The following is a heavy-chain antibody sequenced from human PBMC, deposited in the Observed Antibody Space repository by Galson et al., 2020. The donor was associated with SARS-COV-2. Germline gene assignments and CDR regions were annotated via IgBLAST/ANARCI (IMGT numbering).Heavy chain of an antibody. CDR3: ARDTWLRGHFDY. CDR1: GGSISSSSYY. D-gene: IGHD6-19*01. J-gene: IGHJ4*02. CDR2: IYYSGST. Sequence: ETSETLSLTCTVSGGSISSSSYYWGWIRQPPGKGLEWIGSIYYSGSTYYNPSLKSRVTISVDTSKNQFSLKLSSVTAADTAVYYCARDTWLRGHFDYWGQGTLVTVSS. V-gene: IGHV4-39*02.